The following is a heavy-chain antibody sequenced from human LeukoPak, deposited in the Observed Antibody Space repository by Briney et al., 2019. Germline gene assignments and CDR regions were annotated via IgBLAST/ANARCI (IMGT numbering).Heavy chain of an antibody. V-gene: IGHV3-30-3*01. Sequence: GGSLRLSCAASGFTFSSYAMHWVRQGPGKGLEWVAVISYDGSNKYYADSVKGRFTISRDNSKNTLYLQMNSLRAEDTAVYYCARDGGYSYAQGYFDYWGQGTLVTVSS. CDR3: ARDGGYSYAQGYFDY. J-gene: IGHJ4*02. CDR2: ISYDGSNK. D-gene: IGHD5-18*01. CDR1: GFTFSSYA.